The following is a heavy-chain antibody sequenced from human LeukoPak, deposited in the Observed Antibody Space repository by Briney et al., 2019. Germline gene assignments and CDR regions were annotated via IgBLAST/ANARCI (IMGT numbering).Heavy chain of an antibody. D-gene: IGHD2-15*01. Sequence: SETLSLTCTVSGGTISSYYWSWIRQPPGEGLEWIGYIYYSGSTDYNPSLKSRVTISVDTSKNQFSLKLSSVTAADPAVYYCARLGVAEGSDAFDIWGQGTMVTVSS. CDR2: IYYSGST. J-gene: IGHJ3*02. CDR1: GGTISSYY. CDR3: ARLGVAEGSDAFDI. V-gene: IGHV4-59*08.